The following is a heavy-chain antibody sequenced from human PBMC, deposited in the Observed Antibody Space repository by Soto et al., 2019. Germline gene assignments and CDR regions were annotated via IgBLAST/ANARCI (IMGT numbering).Heavy chain of an antibody. CDR1: GFTFSSYG. D-gene: IGHD4-4*01. V-gene: IGHV3-48*01. J-gene: IGHJ6*02. Sequence: EAHLVESGGALVQPGGSLRLSCEASGFTFSSYGMKWIRQAPGKGLEWISYISSASTTIYYADSVEGRFTISRDNANNSLYLQMNSLRAEDTAVYFCARLIHPGNYYYYYGVDVWGPGTTVTVSS. CDR3: ARLIHPGNYYYYYGVDV. CDR2: ISSASTTI.